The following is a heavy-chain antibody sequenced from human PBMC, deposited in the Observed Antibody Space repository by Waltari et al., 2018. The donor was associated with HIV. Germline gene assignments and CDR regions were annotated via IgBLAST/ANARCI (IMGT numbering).Heavy chain of an antibody. CDR3: ATNSGSYRQGWFDP. CDR2: GIYDGSNE. CDR1: GFSFSDSA. J-gene: IGHJ5*02. D-gene: IGHD1-26*01. Sequence: QVQLVESGGGVVPPGTSLTLSCAASGFSFSDSAMHWVRQPPGKGLEWVASGIYDGSNEDYADSVTGRFTVSRDNSKNTLYLQMDSLRPEDTAVYYCATNSGSYRQGWFDPWGQGTQVTVSS. V-gene: IGHV3-30*01.